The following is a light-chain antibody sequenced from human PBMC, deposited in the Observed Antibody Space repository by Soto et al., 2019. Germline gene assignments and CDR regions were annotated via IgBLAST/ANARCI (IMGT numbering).Light chain of an antibody. CDR3: VSYTSSTTYV. J-gene: IGLJ1*01. Sequence: QSVLTQPASVSDSPGQSLTISCTGTSSDVGGSNFVSWYQQHPGKPPKLIIYDVANRPSGVSNRFSGSKSGSTDSLIISRLQTEDEADYYCVSYTSSTTYVFGTGTKVTVL. CDR2: DVA. V-gene: IGLV2-14*03. CDR1: SSDVGGSNF.